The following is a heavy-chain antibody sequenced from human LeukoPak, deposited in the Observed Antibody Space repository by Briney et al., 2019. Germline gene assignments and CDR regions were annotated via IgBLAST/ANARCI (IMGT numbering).Heavy chain of an antibody. J-gene: IGHJ4*02. CDR2: IYYSGST. V-gene: IGHV4-59*01. Sequence: SETLSLTCTASGGSISSYYWGWIRQPPGKGLEWIGYIYYSGSTNYNPSLKSRVTISVDTSKNQFSLKLSSVTAADTAVYYCARGSGGSCYDYWGQGTLVTVSS. CDR1: GGSISSYY. CDR3: ARGSGGSCYDY. D-gene: IGHD2-15*01.